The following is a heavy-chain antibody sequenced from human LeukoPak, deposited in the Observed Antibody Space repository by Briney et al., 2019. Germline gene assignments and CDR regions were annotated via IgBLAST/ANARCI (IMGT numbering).Heavy chain of an antibody. Sequence: SGPTLVQPTQTLTLTCTFSGFSLSTRGMRVRWIRQPPGKALEWLARIDWNDDKFYSTSLKTRLSISRDTSKNQVVLTRTNMYPADTATYYCAQRTGGGWGQGTLVTVSS. CDR2: IDWNDDK. J-gene: IGHJ4*02. V-gene: IGHV2-70*04. D-gene: IGHD7-27*01. CDR3: AQRTGGG. CDR1: GFSLSTRGMR.